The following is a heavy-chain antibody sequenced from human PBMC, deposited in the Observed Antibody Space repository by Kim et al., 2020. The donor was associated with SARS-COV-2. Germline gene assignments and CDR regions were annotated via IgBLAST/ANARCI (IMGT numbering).Heavy chain of an antibody. CDR3: VRDQFYCRGGICIHNYLGY. D-gene: IGHD2-15*01. CDR2: ISDSSTYI. J-gene: IGHJ4*02. V-gene: IGHV3-21*01. Sequence: GGSLRLSCAASGFTFSDYSVNWVRLTPGKGLEWVSSISDSSTYIYYADSVKGRFTISRDDAKNSVYLQMNSLRPEDTAVSYYVRDQFYCRGGICIHNYLGYWGQGTLVTVYS. CDR1: GFTFSDYS.